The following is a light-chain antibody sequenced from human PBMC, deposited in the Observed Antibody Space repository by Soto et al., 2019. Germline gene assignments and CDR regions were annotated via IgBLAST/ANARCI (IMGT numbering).Light chain of an antibody. Sequence: EIVLTQSPATLSLSPGERATLSCRASQSVSSYLAWYQQKPGQAPRLLIYDASNRATGIPARFSGSGSGTDFTLTISSLEPEDFAVYYCQQRSNWLLTFGGGTKVLIK. CDR2: DAS. CDR1: QSVSSY. CDR3: QQRSNWLLT. J-gene: IGKJ4*01. V-gene: IGKV3-11*01.